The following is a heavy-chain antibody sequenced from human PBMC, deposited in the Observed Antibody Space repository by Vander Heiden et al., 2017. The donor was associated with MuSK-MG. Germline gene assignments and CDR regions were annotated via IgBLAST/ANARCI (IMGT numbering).Heavy chain of an antibody. CDR1: GFTFSTDV. CDR3: AKGGEGIAAAGTLASGSYYYWP. V-gene: IGHV3-23*01. J-gene: IGHJ5*02. Sequence: EVQLLESGGGLVQPGGSLRLSCAASGFTFSTDVMSWVRQAPGKGLEWVSAISGSGGSTYYADSVKGRFTISRDNSKNTLYLQMNSLRAGDTAVYYCAKGGEGIAAAGTLASGSYYYWPWGQGTLVTISS. D-gene: IGHD6-13*01. CDR2: ISGSGGST.